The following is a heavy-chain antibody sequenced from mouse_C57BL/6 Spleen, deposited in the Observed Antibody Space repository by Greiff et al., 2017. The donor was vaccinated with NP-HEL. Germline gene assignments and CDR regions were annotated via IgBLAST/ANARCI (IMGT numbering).Heavy chain of an antibody. CDR1: GFSLTSYG. Sequence: VQLQQSGPGLVQPSQSLSITCTVSGFSLTSYGVHWVRQSPGKGLEWLGVIWSGGGTDYNAAFISRLSISKDNSKCQVFFKRNSLQADDTAIYYCARNWDRAMDYWGQGTSVTVSS. CDR2: IWSGGGT. J-gene: IGHJ4*01. CDR3: ARNWDRAMDY. V-gene: IGHV2-2*01. D-gene: IGHD4-1*01.